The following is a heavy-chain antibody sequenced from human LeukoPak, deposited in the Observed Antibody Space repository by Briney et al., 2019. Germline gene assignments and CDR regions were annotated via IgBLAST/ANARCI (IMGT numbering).Heavy chain of an antibody. D-gene: IGHD4-11*01. J-gene: IGHJ4*02. CDR2: IWNDGSNQ. V-gene: IGHV3-33*06. CDR3: AKDAQRGFDYSNSLEY. CDR1: QFTFSHYG. Sequence: PGGSLTLSCVASQFTFSHYGMHWVRQAPGKGLEWVAVIWNDGSNQYYADSVKGRFTISRDNSQNTVYLQTNSLRAEDTAVYYCAKDAQRGFDYSNSLEYWGQGTLVTVSS.